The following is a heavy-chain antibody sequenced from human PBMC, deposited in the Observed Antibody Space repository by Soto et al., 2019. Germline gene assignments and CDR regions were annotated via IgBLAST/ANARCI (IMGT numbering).Heavy chain of an antibody. CDR1: GASISYGGFS. V-gene: IGHV4-30-2*06. J-gene: IGHJ4*02. D-gene: IGHD5-12*01. CDR2: ISHLEST. CDR3: ARGGGYDPFDY. Sequence: SETLSLTCTVSGASISYGGFSWSWIRQSPGKGLEWIGYISHLESTYFHPSFKSRLTMSIDRTRNQFSLKLSSVTAADMAVYYCARGGGYDPFDYWGQGVLVTVSS.